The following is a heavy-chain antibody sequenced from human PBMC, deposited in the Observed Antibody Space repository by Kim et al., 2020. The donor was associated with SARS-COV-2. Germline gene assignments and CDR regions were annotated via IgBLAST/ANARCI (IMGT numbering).Heavy chain of an antibody. CDR3: ARGGAYPVTPFFYFEL. V-gene: IGHV4-30-2*01. J-gene: IGHJ2*01. D-gene: IGHD2-21*02. CDR1: GGSINSGGLA. Sequence: SETLSLTCRVSGGSINSGGLAWRWIRQAPGKGPEWIGYIFWSGTSHHNPALNSRVTISLQGSKNQFTLQLRSVTAADTAVYFCARGGAYPVTPFFYFELWGRGTLVTVSS. CDR2: IFWSGTS.